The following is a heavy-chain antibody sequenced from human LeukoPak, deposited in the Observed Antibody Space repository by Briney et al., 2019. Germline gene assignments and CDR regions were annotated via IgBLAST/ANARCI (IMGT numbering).Heavy chain of an antibody. CDR1: GGSISSYY. CDR2: IYSTGST. Sequence: SETLSLTCTVSGGSISSYYWSWIRQPAGKGLEWIGRIYSTGSTNYNPSLKSRVTMSVDTSKNQFSLKLSSVTAADTAVYFCARDPTTVTKGFDIWGQGTTVTVSS. V-gene: IGHV4-4*07. D-gene: IGHD4-17*01. J-gene: IGHJ3*02. CDR3: ARDPTTVTKGFDI.